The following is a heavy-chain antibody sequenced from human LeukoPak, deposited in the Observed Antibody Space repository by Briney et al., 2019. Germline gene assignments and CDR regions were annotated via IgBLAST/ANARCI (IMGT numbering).Heavy chain of an antibody. CDR1: GFTFSSYG. D-gene: IGHD6-6*01. CDR3: ALGQLDPNDAFDI. J-gene: IGHJ3*02. V-gene: IGHV3-30*02. CDR2: IRYDGSNK. Sequence: GGSLRLSCAASGFTFSSYGMHWVRQAPGKGLEWVAFIRYDGSNKYYADSVKGRFTISRDNSKNTLYLQMNSLRAEDTAVYYCALGQLDPNDAFDIWGQGTMVTVSS.